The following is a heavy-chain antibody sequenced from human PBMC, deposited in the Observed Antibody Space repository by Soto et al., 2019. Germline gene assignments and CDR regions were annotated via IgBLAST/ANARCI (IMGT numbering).Heavy chain of an antibody. CDR3: ARSADYDFWSGQYYYYGMDV. Sequence: SETLSLTCTVSGGSISSVDYYWSWIRQPPGKGLEWIGYIYYSGSTYYNPSLKSRVTISVDTSKNQFSLKLSSVTAADTAVYYCARSADYDFWSGQYYYYGMDVWGQGTTVTVSS. J-gene: IGHJ6*02. CDR2: IYYSGST. D-gene: IGHD3-3*01. CDR1: GGSISSVDYY. V-gene: IGHV4-30-4*01.